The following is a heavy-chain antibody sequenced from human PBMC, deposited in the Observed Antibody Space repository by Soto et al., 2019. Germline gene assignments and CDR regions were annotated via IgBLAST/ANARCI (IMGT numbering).Heavy chain of an antibody. V-gene: IGHV3-30*18. CDR2: ISYDGSNK. D-gene: IGHD4-17*01. CDR3: AKDTTDYGGFVGAFDI. J-gene: IGHJ3*02. Sequence: GGSLRLSCAASGFTFSSYGMHWVRQAPGKGLEWVAVISYDGSNKYYADSVKGRFTISRDNSKNTLYLQMNSLRAEDTAVYYCAKDTTDYGGFVGAFDIWGQGTMVTVSS. CDR1: GFTFSSYG.